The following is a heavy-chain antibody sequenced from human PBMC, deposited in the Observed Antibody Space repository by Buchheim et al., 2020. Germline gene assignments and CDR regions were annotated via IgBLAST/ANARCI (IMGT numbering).Heavy chain of an antibody. V-gene: IGHV1-2*02. CDR1: GYTFTGYY. CDR2: ISPESGGT. Sequence: QVQLVQSGAEVKKPGASVKVSCKASGYTFTGYYTHWVRQAPGQGLGWMGWISPESGGTTYAQEFQGRVTRPRGTSITTASMELSRLRSDDTAVYYCARGLRPAYCGGDCYPSGMDVWGQGTT. J-gene: IGHJ6*02. D-gene: IGHD2-21*02. CDR3: ARGLRPAYCGGDCYPSGMDV.